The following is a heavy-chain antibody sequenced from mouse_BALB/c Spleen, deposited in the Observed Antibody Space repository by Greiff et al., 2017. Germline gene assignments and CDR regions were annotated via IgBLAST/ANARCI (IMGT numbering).Heavy chain of an antibody. CDR1: GFTFSDYY. Sequence: DVKLQESGGGLVKPGGSLKFSCAASGFTFSDYYMHWVRQTPEKSLEWFATISDGGSYTYYPDSVKGRFTISRDNAKNDLYLQMSSLKSEDTAMYYYARSPSFDYWGQGTTLTVSA. CDR2: ISDGGSYT. J-gene: IGHJ2*01. CDR3: ARSPSFDY. V-gene: IGHV5-4*02.